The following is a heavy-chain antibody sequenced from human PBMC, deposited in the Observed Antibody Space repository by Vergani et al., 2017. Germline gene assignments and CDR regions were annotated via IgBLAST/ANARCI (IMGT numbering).Heavy chain of an antibody. J-gene: IGHJ4*02. V-gene: IGHV3-30*02. CDR1: GSPWSNFD. D-gene: IGHD3-16*01. CDR2: IQFDGSNQ. Sequence: QVQLVESGGGVVQRGGSLGPSFQTSGSPWSNFDMQWIRPGPGKGLEFVAFIQFDGSNQYYADSVKGRFTLSRDFSKNTLYLQMNSLRTDDTATYYCAKHFRGWGIDYWGQGTQVIVSS. CDR3: AKHFRGWGIDY.